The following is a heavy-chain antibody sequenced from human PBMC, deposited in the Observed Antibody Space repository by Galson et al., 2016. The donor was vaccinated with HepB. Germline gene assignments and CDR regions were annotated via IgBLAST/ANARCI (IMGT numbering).Heavy chain of an antibody. D-gene: IGHD1-26*01. CDR1: GFTFSSYA. V-gene: IGHV3-23*01. CDR3: AKVGFSDLDY. CDR2: ISSSGEHI. Sequence: SLRLSCAASGFTFSSYAMSWVRQSPGEGLEWVSSISSSGEHISYADSVKGRLTISRDNSKNTVSLLMSSLRADDTAIYYCAKVGFSDLDYWGQGTLVTVSS. J-gene: IGHJ4*02.